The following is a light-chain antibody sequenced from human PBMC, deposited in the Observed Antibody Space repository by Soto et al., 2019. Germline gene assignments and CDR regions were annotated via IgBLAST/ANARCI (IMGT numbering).Light chain of an antibody. Sequence: QSVLTQPASVSGSPGQSITISCTGTSSDVGSYNLVSWYQQHPGKAPKLMIYEGSKRPSGVSNRFSGSKSGNTASLTISGLQAEDEADYYCSSYTTSSTRVFGPGTKLTVL. V-gene: IGLV2-14*02. CDR2: EGS. J-gene: IGLJ1*01. CDR1: SSDVGSYNL. CDR3: SSYTTSSTRV.